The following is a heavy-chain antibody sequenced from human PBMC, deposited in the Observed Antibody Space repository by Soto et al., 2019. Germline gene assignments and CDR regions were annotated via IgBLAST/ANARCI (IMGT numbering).Heavy chain of an antibody. V-gene: IGHV3-30*03. CDR3: ASDLVGASDSYGLDV. CDR2: ISYDGSIK. Sequence: GSLRLSCAASGLTFSDYGMHWVRQAPGKGLEWVAIISYDGSIKYYGDSVKGRFTISRDYSQNRLYLQMNSLRAEDTAVYYCASDLVGASDSYGLDVWGQGTPVTVSS. D-gene: IGHD1-26*01. J-gene: IGHJ6*02. CDR1: GLTFSDYG.